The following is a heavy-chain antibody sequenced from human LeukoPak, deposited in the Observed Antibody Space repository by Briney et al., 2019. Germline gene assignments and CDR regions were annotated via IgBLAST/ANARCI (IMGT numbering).Heavy chain of an antibody. Sequence: ATVKVSCKASGYTFTGYYMHWVRQAPGQGLEWMGWINPNGGGTNYAQKFQGRVTMTRDTSISTAYMELSRLRSDDTAVYYCAGTSNYDFRSGYYTDYFDYWGQGTLVTVAS. V-gene: IGHV1-2*02. CDR1: GYTFTGYY. J-gene: IGHJ4*02. CDR3: AGTSNYDFRSGYYTDYFDY. D-gene: IGHD3-3*01. CDR2: INPNGGGT.